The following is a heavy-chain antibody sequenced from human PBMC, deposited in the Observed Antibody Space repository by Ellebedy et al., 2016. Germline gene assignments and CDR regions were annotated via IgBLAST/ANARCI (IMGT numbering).Heavy chain of an antibody. V-gene: IGHV3-30*04. D-gene: IGHD5-18*01. Sequence: GGSLRLSCAASGFTFSSYAMHWVRQAPGKGLEWVAVISYDGSNKYYADSVKGRFTISRDNSKNTLYLQMTSLRAEDTAVYYCAKGGEYSSGQWGYHFEYWGQGTLVTVSS. CDR3: AKGGEYSSGQWGYHFEY. J-gene: IGHJ4*02. CDR2: ISYDGSNK. CDR1: GFTFSSYA.